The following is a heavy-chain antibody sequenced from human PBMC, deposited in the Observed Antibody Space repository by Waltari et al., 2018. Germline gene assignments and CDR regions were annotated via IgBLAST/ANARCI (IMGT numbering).Heavy chain of an antibody. CDR3: AHRRRVDYDYIWGSYRPANSFDI. Sequence: QITLKESGPTLVKPTQTLTLTCTFSGFSLSTSGVGVGWIRQPPGKALEWLALIYWNDDKRYSPSLKSSLNITKDTSKNQVVLTMTNMDPVDTATYYCAHRRRVDYDYIWGSYRPANSFDIWGQGTMVTVSS. CDR1: GFSLSTSGVG. CDR2: IYWNDDK. J-gene: IGHJ3*02. V-gene: IGHV2-5*01. D-gene: IGHD3-16*02.